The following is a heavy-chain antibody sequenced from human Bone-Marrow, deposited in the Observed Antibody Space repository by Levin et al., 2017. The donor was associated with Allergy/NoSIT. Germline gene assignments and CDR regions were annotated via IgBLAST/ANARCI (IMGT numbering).Heavy chain of an antibody. J-gene: IGHJ4*02. D-gene: IGHD3-3*01. V-gene: IGHV4-59*01. Sequence: SQTLSLPCTVSGGSIRSYYWSWIRQPPGKGLEWIGYIYYSGSTNYNPSLKSRVTISVDTSKNQFSLKLSSVTAADTAVYYCARGRYDFWSGYYTFDYWGQGTLVTVSS. CDR1: GGSIRSYY. CDR3: ARGRYDFWSGYYTFDY. CDR2: IYYSGST.